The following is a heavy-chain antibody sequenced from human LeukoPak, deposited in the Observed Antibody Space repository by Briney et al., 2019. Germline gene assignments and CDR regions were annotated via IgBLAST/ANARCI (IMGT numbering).Heavy chain of an antibody. J-gene: IGHJ4*02. V-gene: IGHV3-30*18. CDR1: GFTFSSYG. Sequence: GGSLRLSCAASGFTFSSYGMHWVRQAPGKGLEWVAVISYDGSNKYYADSVKGRFTISKDNSKNTLYLQMNSLRAEDTAVYYCAKDRGRYCSGGSCYFDYWGQGTLVTVSS. CDR3: AKDRGRYCSGGSCYFDY. CDR2: ISYDGSNK. D-gene: IGHD2-15*01.